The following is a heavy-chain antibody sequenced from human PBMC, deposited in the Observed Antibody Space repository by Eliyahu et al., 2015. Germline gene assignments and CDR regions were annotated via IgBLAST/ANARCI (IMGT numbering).Heavy chain of an antibody. CDR2: ISVGGXTI. CDR3: AREITMTL. D-gene: IGHD3-22*01. Sequence: EVQLVESGGGLVQPGGSLXLSCAASGFTFSSYSXNWVRQGPGKGLEWVSYISVGGXTIYYADSVKGRFTISRDNAKNSLYLQMNSLRAEDTAFYYCAREITMTLWGQGTLVTVSS. CDR1: GFTFSSYS. J-gene: IGHJ1*01. V-gene: IGHV3-48*01.